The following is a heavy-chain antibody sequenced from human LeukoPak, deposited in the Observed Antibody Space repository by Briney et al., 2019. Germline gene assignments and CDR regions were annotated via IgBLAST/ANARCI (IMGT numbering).Heavy chain of an antibody. CDR3: LYDSSGYLAGDDY. V-gene: IGHV4-34*03. CDR1: GGSFSGYF. D-gene: IGHD3-22*01. CDR2: INHGGNT. J-gene: IGHJ4*02. Sequence: SETLSLTCGVYGGSFSGYFWSWIRQTPGTGLEWIGDINHGGNTNYNPSLKSRVTISVDTSKNQFSLKLSSVTAADTAVYYCLYDSSGYLAGDDYWGQGTLVTVSS.